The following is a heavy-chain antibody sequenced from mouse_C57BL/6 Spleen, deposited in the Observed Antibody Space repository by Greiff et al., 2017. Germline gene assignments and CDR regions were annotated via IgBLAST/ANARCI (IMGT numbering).Heavy chain of an antibody. CDR3: ARGGDGYYPVGFAY. V-gene: IGHV1-64*01. CDR1: GYTFTSYW. CDR2: IHPNSGST. D-gene: IGHD2-3*01. Sequence: QVQLQQPGAQLVKPGASVKLSCKASGYTFTSYWMHWVKQRPGQGLEWIGMIHPNSGSTNYNEKFKSKATLTVDKSSSTAYMQLSSLTSADAAVYYCARGGDGYYPVGFAYWGQGTLVTVSA. J-gene: IGHJ3*01.